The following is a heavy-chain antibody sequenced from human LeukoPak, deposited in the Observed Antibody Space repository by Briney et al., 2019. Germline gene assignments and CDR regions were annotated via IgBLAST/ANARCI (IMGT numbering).Heavy chain of an antibody. Sequence: SVKVSCKASGGTLSSYAISWVRQAPGQGLEWMGGIIPIFGTANYAQKFQGRVTITTDESTSTAYMELSSLRSEDTAVYYCARARRYYGSGSWFYYYMDVWGKGTTVTVSS. CDR1: GGTLSSYA. V-gene: IGHV1-69*05. CDR2: IIPIFGTA. CDR3: ARARRYYGSGSWFYYYMDV. D-gene: IGHD3-10*01. J-gene: IGHJ6*03.